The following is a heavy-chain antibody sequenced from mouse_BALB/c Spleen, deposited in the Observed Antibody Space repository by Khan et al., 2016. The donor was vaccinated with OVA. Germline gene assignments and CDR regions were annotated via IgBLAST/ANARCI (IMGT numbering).Heavy chain of an antibody. CDR1: GYSITSDYA. Sequence: EVQLQESGPGLVKPSQSLSLTCTVTGYSITSDYAWNWIRQFPGNRLEWMGYIKYSGITSYNPFLKSRISITRDTSKNQFFLQFNSVTTEDTATYYSARSVTISTVVVTDFDFWGQGTTLTVSS. V-gene: IGHV3-2*02. CDR3: ARSVTISTVVVTDFDF. D-gene: IGHD1-1*01. J-gene: IGHJ2*01. CDR2: IKYSGIT.